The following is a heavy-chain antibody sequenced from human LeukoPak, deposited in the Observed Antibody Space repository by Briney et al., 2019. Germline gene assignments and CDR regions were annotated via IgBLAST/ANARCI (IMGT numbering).Heavy chain of an antibody. CDR2: IYATGST. J-gene: IGHJ4*02. D-gene: IGHD3-10*01. V-gene: IGHV4-4*07. CDR3: ARQGYTASYYFLDY. Sequence: SETLSLTCDVSGGSIRSYWWGWVRQTAGRGLEWIGRIYATGSTKFNPSLKSRLSMSVDTSTNQFSLTLSSVTAADTAIYFCARQGYTASYYFLDYWSQGTLVTVSS. CDR1: GGSIRSYW.